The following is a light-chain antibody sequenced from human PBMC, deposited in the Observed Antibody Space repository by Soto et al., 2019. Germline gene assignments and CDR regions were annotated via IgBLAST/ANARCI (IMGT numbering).Light chain of an antibody. CDR3: QHRANWPLT. CDR1: QSVSSSY. J-gene: IGKJ4*01. CDR2: GAS. V-gene: IGKV3D-20*02. Sequence: IVLTQSPGTLSLSPGERATLSCRASQSVSSSYLAWYQQKPGQAPRLLIYGASSRATGIPDRFSGSGSGTDFTLTISSLEPEDFALYYCQHRANWPLTFGGGTKVDIK.